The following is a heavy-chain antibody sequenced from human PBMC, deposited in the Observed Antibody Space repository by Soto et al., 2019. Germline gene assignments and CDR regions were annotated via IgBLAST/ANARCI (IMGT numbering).Heavy chain of an antibody. D-gene: IGHD2-8*01. CDR1: GFTFSSYW. CDR3: VRAGLGYWPNGVWSIYDS. Sequence: EVQLVESGGGLVQPGGSLRLSCAASGFTFSSYWMHWVRQTPGKGLVWVSRTNSDGSSTAYADAVKGRFTVSRDNAKSTLHLQMNSLGAEDTAVYNCVRAGLGYWPNGVWSIYDSWGQGTLVTVSS. CDR2: TNSDGSST. V-gene: IGHV3-74*01. J-gene: IGHJ5*01.